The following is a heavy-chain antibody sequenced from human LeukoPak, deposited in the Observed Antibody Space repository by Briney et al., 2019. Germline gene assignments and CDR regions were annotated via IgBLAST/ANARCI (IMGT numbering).Heavy chain of an antibody. V-gene: IGHV4-59*01. Sequence: PSETLSLTCTVSGGSISTYYWNWIRQPPGKGLEWIGYIYYSGSTNYNPSLTGRVTMSVDTSKNQFSLKLSSVTAADTAVYYCAREYNYYDSSGWDAFEIWGQGTMVTVSS. CDR3: AREYNYYDSSGWDAFEI. CDR1: GGSISTYY. J-gene: IGHJ3*02. CDR2: IYYSGST. D-gene: IGHD3-22*01.